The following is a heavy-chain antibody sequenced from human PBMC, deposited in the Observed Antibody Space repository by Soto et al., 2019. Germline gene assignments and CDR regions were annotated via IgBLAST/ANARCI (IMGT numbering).Heavy chain of an antibody. CDR2: ISWNSGSI. V-gene: IGHV3-9*01. Sequence: LRLSCAAYGFTFDDYGMHWVRQAPGKGLEWVSGISWNSGSIGYADSVKGRFIISRDNAKNSLYLQMNNLRPEDTAFYFCAKVSTTHTFGPLDPWGQGTLVTVSS. D-gene: IGHD1-1*01. CDR3: AKVSTTHTFGPLDP. CDR1: GFTFDDYG. J-gene: IGHJ5*02.